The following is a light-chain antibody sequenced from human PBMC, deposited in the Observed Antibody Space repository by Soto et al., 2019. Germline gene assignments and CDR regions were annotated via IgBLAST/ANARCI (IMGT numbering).Light chain of an antibody. Sequence: QSALTQPPSVSGAPGQRVTISCTGSSSNIGAGYDVHWYQQLPGTAPKLLIYGNTNRPSGVPDLFSGSKSGTSASLAITGLQAEDEADYYCQSYDSSLIGVVFGGGTKVTVL. CDR2: GNT. V-gene: IGLV1-40*01. CDR1: SSNIGAGYD. CDR3: QSYDSSLIGVV. J-gene: IGLJ2*01.